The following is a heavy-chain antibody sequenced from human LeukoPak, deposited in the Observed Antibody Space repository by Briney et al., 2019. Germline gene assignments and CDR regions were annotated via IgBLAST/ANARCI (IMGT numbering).Heavy chain of an antibody. CDR2: INPNSGGT. D-gene: IGHD3-22*01. J-gene: IGHJ4*02. CDR3: ARDLHFDDSSGD. V-gene: IGHV1-2*02. CDR1: GYTFTGYY. Sequence: ASVKVSCKASGYTFTGYYMHWVRQAPGQGLEWMGWINPNSGGTDYAQKFQGRVTMTRDTSISTAYMELSRLRSDDTAVYYCARDLHFDDSSGDWSQGTLVTVSS.